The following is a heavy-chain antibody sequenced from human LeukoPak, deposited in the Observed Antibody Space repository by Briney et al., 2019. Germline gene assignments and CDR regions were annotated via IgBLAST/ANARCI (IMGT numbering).Heavy chain of an antibody. CDR1: GFTFSSYS. D-gene: IGHD3-9*01. V-gene: IGHV3-21*04. CDR2: ISSSSSYI. J-gene: IGHJ4*02. CDR3: VRSGILTGYFAY. Sequence: GFLRLSCAASGFTFSSYSMNWVRQAPGKGLEWVSSISSSSSYIYYADSVKGRFTISRDNAKNSLYLQMNSLRAEDSALYYCVRSGILTGYFAYWGQGTLVTVSS.